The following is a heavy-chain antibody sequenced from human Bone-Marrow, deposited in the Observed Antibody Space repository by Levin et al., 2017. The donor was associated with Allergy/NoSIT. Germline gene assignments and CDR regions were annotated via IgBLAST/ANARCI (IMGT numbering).Heavy chain of an antibody. D-gene: IGHD1-26*01. Sequence: ASVKVSCTASGYTFTSYYMHWVRQAPGQGPEWMGMIDPSGGSTTYAQKFQGRVTLTRDTATSTVYTELNSLTSEDTAVYYCARGRSGSYHNPIDYWGQGTLVTVSS. CDR3: ARGRSGSYHNPIDY. J-gene: IGHJ4*02. V-gene: IGHV1-46*01. CDR1: GYTFTSYY. CDR2: IDPSGGST.